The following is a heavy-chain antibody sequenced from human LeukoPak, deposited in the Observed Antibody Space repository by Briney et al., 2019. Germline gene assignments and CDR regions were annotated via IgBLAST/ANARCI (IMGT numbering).Heavy chain of an antibody. CDR2: ISAYNGNT. J-gene: IGHJ6*03. Sequence: GASVKVSCKASGYTFTSYGISWVRQAPGQGLEWMGWISAYNGNTNYAQKLQGRVTMTTDTSTSTAYMELRSLRSDDTAVYYCARENHGAFSYYMDVWGKGTTVTVSS. D-gene: IGHD3-3*02. CDR3: ARENHGAFSYYMDV. V-gene: IGHV1-18*01. CDR1: GYTFTSYG.